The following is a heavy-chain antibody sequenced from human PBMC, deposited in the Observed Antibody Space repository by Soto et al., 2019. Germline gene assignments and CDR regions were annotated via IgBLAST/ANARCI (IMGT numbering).Heavy chain of an antibody. Sequence: SETLSLTCSVSGGSISSSSYYWGWIRQPPGKGLEWIASIYYKGSTYYNPSLKSRVTISVDTSKNQFSLKLSSVTAADTAVYYCARHVLSKGAFDTWGQGTMVT. V-gene: IGHV4-39*01. D-gene: IGHD4-4*01. CDR1: GGSISSSSYY. CDR3: ARHVLSKGAFDT. J-gene: IGHJ3*02. CDR2: IYYKGST.